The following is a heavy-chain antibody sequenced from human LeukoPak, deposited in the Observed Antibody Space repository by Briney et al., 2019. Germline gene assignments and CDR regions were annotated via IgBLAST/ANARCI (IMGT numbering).Heavy chain of an antibody. CDR1: GFTFSSYA. J-gene: IGHJ4*02. CDR3: AKGPASTWYKSYFDC. V-gene: IGHV3-23*01. Sequence: GGSLRLSCAASGFTFSSYAMSRVRQAPGMGLEWASGISANGGSTYYADSVKGRFSISRDNSKKTLYLQMNSLRADDTAIYYCAKGPASTWYKSYFDCWGQGTLVTVSS. CDR2: ISANGGST. D-gene: IGHD6-13*01.